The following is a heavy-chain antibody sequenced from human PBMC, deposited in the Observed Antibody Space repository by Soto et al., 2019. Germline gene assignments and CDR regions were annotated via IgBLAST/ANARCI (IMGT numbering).Heavy chain of an antibody. J-gene: IGHJ4*02. Sequence: EMQLLVSGGGLAQPGGSLRLSCAASGFGFSSYAMSWVRQAPGKGLEWVSGITPDGGTTNYADSVKCRFTISRDNSNNTVSLETTSLRVAETAIYYCSKDGGVKFTSSRDFDYWGQRSLVTVAS. V-gene: IGHV3-23*01. CDR3: SKDGGVKFTSSRDFDY. CDR2: ITPDGGTT. D-gene: IGHD2-8*02. CDR1: GFGFSSYA.